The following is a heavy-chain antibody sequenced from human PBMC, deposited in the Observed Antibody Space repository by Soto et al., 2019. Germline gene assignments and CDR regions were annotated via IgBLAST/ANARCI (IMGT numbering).Heavy chain of an antibody. D-gene: IGHD3-10*01. V-gene: IGHV3-53*01. Sequence: EEQLVESGGGLIQPGGSLRLSCAASGFTVSSNYMSWVRHAPGKGLEWVSVIYSGGSTYYADSVKGRFTISRDNSKNTLYLQMNSLRAEDTAVYYCARDHYGSGSYPSYYFDYCGQGTLVTVSS. CDR3: ARDHYGSGSYPSYYFDY. J-gene: IGHJ4*02. CDR1: GFTVSSNY. CDR2: IYSGGST.